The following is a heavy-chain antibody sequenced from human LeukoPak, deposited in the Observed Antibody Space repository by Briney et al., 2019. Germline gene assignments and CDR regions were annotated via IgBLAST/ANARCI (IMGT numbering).Heavy chain of an antibody. CDR3: AKHNMAVTGTGLDY. CDR1: GYTFTGYY. V-gene: IGHV1-2*02. CDR2: INPNSGDT. D-gene: IGHD6-19*01. Sequence: ASVKVSCKASGYTFTGYYMHWVRQAPGQGLEWMGWINPNSGDTNYAQKFQGRVTMTRDTSIRTAYMDLSRLRSDDTAVYYCAKHNMAVTGTGLDYWGQGTLVTVSS. J-gene: IGHJ4*02.